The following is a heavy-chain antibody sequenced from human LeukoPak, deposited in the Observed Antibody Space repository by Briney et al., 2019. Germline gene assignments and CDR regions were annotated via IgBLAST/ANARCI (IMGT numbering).Heavy chain of an antibody. J-gene: IGHJ6*03. CDR1: GFTFSSYG. CDR2: IRYDGSNK. V-gene: IGHV3-30*02. D-gene: IGHD5-18*01. CDR3: AKSRRGYSYGPNYYYYMDV. Sequence: GGSLRLSCAASGFTFSSYGMHWVRQAPGKGLEWVAFIRYDGSNKYYADSVKGRFTISRDNSKNTLYLQMNSLRAEDTAVYYCAKSRRGYSYGPNYYYYMDVWGKGTTVTISS.